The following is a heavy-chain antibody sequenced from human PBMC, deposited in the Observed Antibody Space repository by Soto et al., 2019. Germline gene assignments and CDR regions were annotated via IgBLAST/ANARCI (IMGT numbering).Heavy chain of an antibody. J-gene: IGHJ1*01. V-gene: IGHV3-53*01. CDR3: QGYGY. CDR1: GFPVRANY. Sequence: EVQLVESGGGLIQPGGSLRLSCAVSGFPVRANYMSWVRQAPGKGLEWVSVIYSCGTTYYADSVKGRFIISRDISKNTLYLQMNILRAEDTDVYYCQGYGYWGQGTLVTVSS. D-gene: IGHD5-12*01. CDR2: IYSCGTT.